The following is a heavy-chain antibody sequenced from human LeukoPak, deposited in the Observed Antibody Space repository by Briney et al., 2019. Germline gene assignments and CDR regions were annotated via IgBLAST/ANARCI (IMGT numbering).Heavy chain of an antibody. CDR3: AASRFLEWSHRAFDI. V-gene: IGHV4-30-2*01. CDR1: GGSISSGGYY. J-gene: IGHJ3*02. D-gene: IGHD3-3*01. CDR2: IYHSGST. Sequence: PSETLSLTCTVSGGSISSGGYYWSWIRQPPGKGLEWIGYIYHSGSTYYNPSLKSRVTISVDRSKNQFSLKLSSVTAADTAVYYCAASRFLEWSHRAFDIWGQGTMVTVSS.